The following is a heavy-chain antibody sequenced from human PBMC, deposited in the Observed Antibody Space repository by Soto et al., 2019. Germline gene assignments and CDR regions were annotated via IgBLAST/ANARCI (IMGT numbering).Heavy chain of an antibody. D-gene: IGHD2-15*01. V-gene: IGHV4-59*02. Sequence: SETLSLTCTISGGSVSVYYWSLIRQSTGQGLEWIGYIYASGSPYYNPSLRSRATISADTYKNQISLKLTSPTAADTAVYYCARGVVDSPQQYWGRGTLVTVSS. CDR3: ARGVVDSPQQY. CDR1: GGSVSVYY. CDR2: IYASGSP. J-gene: IGHJ4*02.